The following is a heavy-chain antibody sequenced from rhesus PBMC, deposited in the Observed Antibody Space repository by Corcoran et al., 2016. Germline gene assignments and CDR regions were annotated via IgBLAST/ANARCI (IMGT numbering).Heavy chain of an antibody. Sequence: QVQLQESGPGLVKPSETLSLTCAVSGGSITSGYYYWSWIRQPPGKGLVWIGYIYGSSTSTNDNPSLKSRGTISKDTSKNQFALKLSSVTAAYTAVYYCARLSWVQSFDYWGQGVLVTVSS. V-gene: IGHV4S17*01. D-gene: IGHD5-24*01. J-gene: IGHJ4*01. CDR1: GGSITSGYYY. CDR2: IYGSSTST. CDR3: ARLSWVQSFDY.